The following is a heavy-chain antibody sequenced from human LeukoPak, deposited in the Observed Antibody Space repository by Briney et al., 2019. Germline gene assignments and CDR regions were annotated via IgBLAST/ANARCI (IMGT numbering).Heavy chain of an antibody. J-gene: IGHJ4*02. D-gene: IGHD3-22*01. CDR1: GGSISNYY. CDR2: IYTSGST. V-gene: IGHV4-4*07. Sequence: NPSETLSLTCTVSGGSISNYYWSWIRQPAGKGLEWIGRIYTSGSTNYNPSLKSRVTMSVDTSKNQFSLKLSSVTAADTAVYYCARSGYYDRSGYSIIDYWGQGTLVTVSS. CDR3: ARSGYYDRSGYSIIDY.